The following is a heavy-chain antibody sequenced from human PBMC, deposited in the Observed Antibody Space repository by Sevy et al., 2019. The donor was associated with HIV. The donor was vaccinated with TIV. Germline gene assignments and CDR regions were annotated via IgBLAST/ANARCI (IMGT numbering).Heavy chain of an antibody. Sequence: GGYLRLSCAASGFTFSSYAMSWVRQAPGKGLEWVSAISGSGGSTYYADSVKGRFTISRDNSKNTLYLQMNSLRAEDTARSYCAKLRRVVIEYYFDYWGQGTLVTVSS. CDR3: AKLRRVVIEYYFDY. CDR1: GFTFSSYA. D-gene: IGHD3-22*01. V-gene: IGHV3-23*01. J-gene: IGHJ4*02. CDR2: ISGSGGST.